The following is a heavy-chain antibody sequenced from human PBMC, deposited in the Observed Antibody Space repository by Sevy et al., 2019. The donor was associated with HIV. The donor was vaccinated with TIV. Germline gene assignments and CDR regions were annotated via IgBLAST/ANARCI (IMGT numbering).Heavy chain of an antibody. J-gene: IGHJ4*02. Sequence: GGSLRLSCAASGFTFSSYAMHWVRQAPGKGLEWVAVISYDGSNKYYAYSVKGRFTISRDNSKNTLYLQMNSPRAEDTAVYYCARESTNNYDYVWGSYRRSEPTFDYWGQGTLVTVSS. CDR2: ISYDGSNK. CDR1: GFTFSSYA. CDR3: ARESTNNYDYVWGSYRRSEPTFDY. V-gene: IGHV3-30-3*01. D-gene: IGHD3-16*02.